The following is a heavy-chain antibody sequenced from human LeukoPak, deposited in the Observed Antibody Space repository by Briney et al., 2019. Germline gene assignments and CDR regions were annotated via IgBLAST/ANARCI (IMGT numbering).Heavy chain of an antibody. CDR2: IYYSGST. Sequence: PSETLSLTCTVSGGSISSYYWSWIRQPPGKGLEWIGYIYYSGSTNYNPSLKSRVTISVDTSKNQFSLKLSSVTAADTAVYYCASSAYDFWSGYYPYYYGMDVWGQGTTVTVS. CDR1: GGSISSYY. D-gene: IGHD3-3*01. V-gene: IGHV4-59*08. CDR3: ASSAYDFWSGYYPYYYGMDV. J-gene: IGHJ6*02.